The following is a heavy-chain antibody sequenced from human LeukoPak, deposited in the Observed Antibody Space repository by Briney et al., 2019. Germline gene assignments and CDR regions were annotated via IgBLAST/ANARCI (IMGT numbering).Heavy chain of an antibody. CDR1: GGSISSSSYY. CDR2: IYYRGST. Sequence: SETLSLTCTVSGGSISSSSYYWGWIRQPPGTGLEWIGSIYYRGSTYYNPSLKSRVTISVDTSKNQFSLKLSSVTAADTAVYYCARVSAAAGSFDYWGQGTLVTVSS. J-gene: IGHJ4*02. V-gene: IGHV4-39*01. D-gene: IGHD6-13*01. CDR3: ARVSAAAGSFDY.